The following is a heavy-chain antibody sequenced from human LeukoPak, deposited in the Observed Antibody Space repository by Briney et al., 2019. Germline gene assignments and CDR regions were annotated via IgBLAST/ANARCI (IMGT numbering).Heavy chain of an antibody. Sequence: ASVKVSCKASGYTFTGYYMHWVRQAPGQGLEWVGWINPNSGGTNYAEKFQGRVTTTRDTSISTAYMELSRLRSDDTAVYYCARGSLHYYGSGSYPRDYWGQGTLVTVSS. D-gene: IGHD3-10*01. J-gene: IGHJ4*02. CDR1: GYTFTGYY. CDR2: INPNSGGT. CDR3: ARGSLHYYGSGSYPRDY. V-gene: IGHV1-2*02.